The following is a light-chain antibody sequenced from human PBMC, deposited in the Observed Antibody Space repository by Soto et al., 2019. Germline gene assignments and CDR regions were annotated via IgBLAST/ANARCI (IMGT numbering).Light chain of an antibody. V-gene: IGKV1-39*01. CDR3: QQTYSNPRT. CDR1: QSIRTY. Sequence: DIQMTQSPSSLSASVGDRVTITCRASQSIRTYLNWYQQKPGKAPKFLIYAASTLQSGVPSRFSGSGSGTDFTLTIISLQPEDFATYYCQQTYSNPRTFGQGTKVDI. CDR2: AAS. J-gene: IGKJ1*01.